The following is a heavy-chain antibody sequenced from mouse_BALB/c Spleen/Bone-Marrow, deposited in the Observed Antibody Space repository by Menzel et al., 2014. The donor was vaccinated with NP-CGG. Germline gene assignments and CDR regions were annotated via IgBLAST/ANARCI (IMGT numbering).Heavy chain of an antibody. Sequence: VQLKESGGGLVQPGGSLKLSCATSGFTFSDYYMYWVRQTPEKRLEWVAYISNGGGSTYYPDTVKGRFTISRDNAKNTLYLQMSRLKSEDTAMYYCARHLYGNYGAMDYWGQETSVSVSS. J-gene: IGHJ4*01. V-gene: IGHV5-12*02. CDR3: ARHLYGNYGAMDY. D-gene: IGHD2-1*01. CDR2: ISNGGGST. CDR1: GFTFSDYY.